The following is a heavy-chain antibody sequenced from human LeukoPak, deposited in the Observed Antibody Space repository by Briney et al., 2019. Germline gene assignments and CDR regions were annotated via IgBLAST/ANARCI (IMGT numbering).Heavy chain of an antibody. D-gene: IGHD5-12*01. V-gene: IGHV4-30-4*01. Sequence: SETLSLTCTVSGGSISSGDYYRSWIRQSPGKGLERIGYIYYSGSTYYNPSLKSRVTISVDTSKNQFSLKLSSVTAADTAVYYCARKPSGYDYFDYWGQGTLVTVSS. CDR3: ARKPSGYDYFDY. CDR2: IYYSGST. J-gene: IGHJ4*02. CDR1: GGSISSGDYY.